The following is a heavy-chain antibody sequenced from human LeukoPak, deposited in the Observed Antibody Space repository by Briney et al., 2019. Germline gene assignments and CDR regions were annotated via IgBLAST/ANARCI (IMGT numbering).Heavy chain of an antibody. D-gene: IGHD3-22*01. J-gene: IGHJ4*02. CDR2: VSNYDGRT. CDR1: AYTFSSYG. V-gene: IGHV1-18*04. CDR3: ASSRGRDHYDSSGYLGY. Sequence: ASVKVSCKASAYTFSSYGISWVRQAPGQGLEWVGWVSNYDGRTHYAQKVQGRVTMTTDTSTSTAYMELRSLRSDDTAVYYCASSRGRDHYDSSGYLGYWGQGTLVTVSS.